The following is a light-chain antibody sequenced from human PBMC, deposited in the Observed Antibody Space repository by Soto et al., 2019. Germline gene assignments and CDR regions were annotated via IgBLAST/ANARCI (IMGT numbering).Light chain of an antibody. Sequence: EIVLTQSPGTLSLSPGERATLSCRASQSVSSSYLAWYQQKPGQAPRLLIYGASSRATGIPDRFSDSGSGPELTLTISRLGPEDFAVYYCQQYGSSPPTFGQGTKVEI. J-gene: IGKJ1*01. CDR3: QQYGSSPPT. CDR1: QSVSSSY. CDR2: GAS. V-gene: IGKV3-20*01.